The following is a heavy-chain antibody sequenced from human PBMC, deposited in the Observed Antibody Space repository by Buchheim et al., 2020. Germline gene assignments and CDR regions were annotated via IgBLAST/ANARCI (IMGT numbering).Heavy chain of an antibody. CDR1: GFTFSSYA. J-gene: IGHJ6*02. Sequence: QVQLVESGGGVVQPGRSLRLSCAASGFTFSSYAMHWVRQAPGKGLEWVAVISYDGSNKYYADSVKCRFTISRDNSKNTLYLQMNSLRAEDTAVYYCARGLSYGSGSYFPSGYYGMDVWGQGTT. CDR2: ISYDGSNK. CDR3: ARGLSYGSGSYFPSGYYGMDV. D-gene: IGHD3-10*01. V-gene: IGHV3-30-3*01.